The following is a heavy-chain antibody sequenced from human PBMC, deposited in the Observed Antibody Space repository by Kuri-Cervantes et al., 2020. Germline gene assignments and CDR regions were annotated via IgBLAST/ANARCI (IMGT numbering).Heavy chain of an antibody. D-gene: IGHD3-22*01. V-gene: IGHV3-21*01. CDR2: ISSSSSYI. Sequence: GESLKISCAASGFTFSSYSMNWVRQAPGKGLEWVSSISSSSSYIYYADSVKGRFTISRDSAQNTLYLQMNSLRAEDTAVYYCARAPYYDSSGYYLFDYWGQGTLVTVSS. J-gene: IGHJ4*02. CDR3: ARAPYYDSSGYYLFDY. CDR1: GFTFSSYS.